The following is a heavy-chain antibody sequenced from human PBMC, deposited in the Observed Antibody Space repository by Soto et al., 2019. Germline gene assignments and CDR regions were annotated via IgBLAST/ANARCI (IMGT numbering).Heavy chain of an antibody. Sequence: QVQLQESGPGLLKPSETLSLTCTVSGDSITTYYWSWIRQPPGKGLEWIGYIFYSGSTNYNPSLKSRVTISVDTSKNQFSLKLNSVTAADTAVYYCARGAAGSDYWGQGTLVTVSS. CDR1: GDSITTYY. V-gene: IGHV4-59*01. CDR3: ARGAAGSDY. D-gene: IGHD6-25*01. CDR2: IFYSGST. J-gene: IGHJ4*02.